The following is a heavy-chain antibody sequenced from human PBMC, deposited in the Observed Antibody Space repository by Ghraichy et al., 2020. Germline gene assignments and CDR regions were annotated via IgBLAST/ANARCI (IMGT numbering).Heavy chain of an antibody. Sequence: GGSLRLSCAASGFTFSSYALSWVRQAPGKGLEWVSVISGSGGSTYYADSMKGRFTISRDNSKNTLYLQMNSLRAEDTAVYYCAKATCSTNCYYFDYWGQGTLVTVSS. V-gene: IGHV3-23*01. J-gene: IGHJ4*02. CDR1: GFTFSSYA. D-gene: IGHD2-2*01. CDR3: AKATCSTNCYYFDY. CDR2: ISGSGGST.